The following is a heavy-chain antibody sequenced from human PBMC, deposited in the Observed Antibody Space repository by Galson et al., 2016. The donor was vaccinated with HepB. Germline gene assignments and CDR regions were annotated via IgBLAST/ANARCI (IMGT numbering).Heavy chain of an antibody. CDR2: ISRSGDSM. Sequence: SLRLSCAASGFTFSDYHMNWIRQAPGKGLEWISYISRSGDSMLYAASVRGRFSISRDNAKKSLYLQMTNLRAEDTAVYYCSRDLPDDSVEYVDVFELWGQGTMVTVSS. J-gene: IGHJ3*01. V-gene: IGHV3-11*01. CDR3: SRDLPDDSVEYVDVFEL. CDR1: GFTFSDYH. D-gene: IGHD4-17*01.